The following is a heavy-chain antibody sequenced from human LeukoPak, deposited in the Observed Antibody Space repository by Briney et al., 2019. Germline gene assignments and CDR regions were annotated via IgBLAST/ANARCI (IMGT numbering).Heavy chain of an antibody. V-gene: IGHV4-59*01. CDR2: IYYSGST. J-gene: IGHJ5*02. D-gene: IGHD6-13*01. Sequence: PSETLSLTCTVSGGSISSYYWSWIRQPPGKGLEWIGYIYYSGSTNYNPSLKSRVTISVDTSKNQFSLKLSSVTAADTAVYYCARAELGIAAAGTNWFDPWGQGTLVTVSS. CDR3: ARAELGIAAAGTNWFDP. CDR1: GGSISSYY.